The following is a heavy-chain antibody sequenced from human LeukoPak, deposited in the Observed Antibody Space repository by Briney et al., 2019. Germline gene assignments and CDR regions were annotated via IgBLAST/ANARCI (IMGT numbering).Heavy chain of an antibody. CDR2: IWYDGSNK. J-gene: IGHJ4*02. Sequence: PGGSLRLSCAASGFTFSSYGMHWVRQAPGKGLEWVAVIWYDGSNKYYADSVKGRFTISRDNSKNTLYLQMNSLKTEDTAVYYCTTGYGGRWGQGTLVTISS. CDR3: TTGYGGR. CDR1: GFTFSSYG. D-gene: IGHD4-23*01. V-gene: IGHV3-33*01.